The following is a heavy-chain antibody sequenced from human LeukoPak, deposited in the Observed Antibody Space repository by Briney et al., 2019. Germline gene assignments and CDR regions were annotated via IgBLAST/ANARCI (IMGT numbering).Heavy chain of an antibody. CDR2: INSDERST. CDR1: GSTFSSYW. CDR3: ARGPILDAIAAAGTSWFDP. D-gene: IGHD6-13*01. V-gene: IGHV3-74*01. Sequence: GGSLRLSCAASGSTFSSYWMHWVRQTPGKGLVWVSRINSDERSTGYADFVKGRFTISRDNAKNTLYLQMNSLRAEDTAVYYCARGPILDAIAAAGTSWFDPWGQGTLVTVSS. J-gene: IGHJ5*02.